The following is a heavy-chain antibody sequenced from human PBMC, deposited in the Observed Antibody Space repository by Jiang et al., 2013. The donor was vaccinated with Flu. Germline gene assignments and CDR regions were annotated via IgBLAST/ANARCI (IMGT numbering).Heavy chain of an antibody. J-gene: IGHJ4*02. CDR1: SNSVA. Sequence: SNSVAWNWIRQSPSRGLEWLGRTYYRSKWYNDYAVSVKSRITINPDTSKNQFSLQLNSVTPEDTAVYYCARVGGDGRSLDYWGQGTLVTVSS. D-gene: IGHD1-26*01. CDR2: TYYRSKWYN. V-gene: IGHV6-1*01. CDR3: ARVGGDGRSLDY.